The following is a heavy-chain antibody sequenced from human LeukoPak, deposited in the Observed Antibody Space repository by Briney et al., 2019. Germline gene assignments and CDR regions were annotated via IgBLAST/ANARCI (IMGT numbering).Heavy chain of an antibody. CDR2: ISGSGGST. CDR1: GFTFSSYA. Sequence: GGSLRLSCAASGFTFSSYAMSWVRQAPGKGLEWVSAISGSGGSTYYADSVKGRFTISRDNSKNTLYLQMNSLRAEDTAVYYWAKTVVRGYYFDYWGQGTLVTVSS. CDR3: AKTVVRGYYFDY. D-gene: IGHD3-10*01. J-gene: IGHJ4*02. V-gene: IGHV3-23*01.